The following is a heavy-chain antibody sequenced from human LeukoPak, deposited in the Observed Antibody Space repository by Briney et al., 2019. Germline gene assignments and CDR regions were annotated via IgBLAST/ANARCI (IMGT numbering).Heavy chain of an antibody. V-gene: IGHV4-38-2*02. Sequence: SETLSLTCNVSGFSIRTAYYWGWIRQPPGKGLEWIATIYHSGSTYYSPSLKSRVTISLDKSKNHFSLILRSVTAADTAVYYCARAEAATWFDPWGQGTLVTVSS. CDR3: ARAEAATWFDP. D-gene: IGHD2-15*01. CDR1: GFSIRTAYY. J-gene: IGHJ5*02. CDR2: IYHSGST.